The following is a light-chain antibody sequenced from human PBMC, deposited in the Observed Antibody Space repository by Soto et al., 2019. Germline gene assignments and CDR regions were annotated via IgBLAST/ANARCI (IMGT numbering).Light chain of an antibody. CDR3: QQLHDYPIT. Sequence: SATVGARFTVLCRASQGIGSSFAWYQEKPGKAPKLLIYAASSLQSGVPSRFSGSGSGTDFTLTISSLQPDDFATYYCQQLHDYPITFGQGTRLDIK. V-gene: IGKV1-9*01. J-gene: IGKJ5*01. CDR1: QGIGSS. CDR2: AAS.